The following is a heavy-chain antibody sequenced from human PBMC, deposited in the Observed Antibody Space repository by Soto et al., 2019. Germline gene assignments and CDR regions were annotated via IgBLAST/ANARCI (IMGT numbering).Heavy chain of an antibody. CDR2: ISAYNGNT. CDR3: ARLGFEYDTSTPYYNVLHYYGVDV. V-gene: IGHV1-18*01. J-gene: IGHJ6*02. Sequence: ASVKVSCKASGYTFTSYGISWVRQAPGQGLEWMGWISAYNGNTNYAQKLQGRVTISADKSISTAYLQWSTLKASDTAKYYCARLGFEYDTSTPYYNVLHYYGVDVWGQGTTVTVSS. D-gene: IGHD3-9*01. CDR1: GYTFTSYG.